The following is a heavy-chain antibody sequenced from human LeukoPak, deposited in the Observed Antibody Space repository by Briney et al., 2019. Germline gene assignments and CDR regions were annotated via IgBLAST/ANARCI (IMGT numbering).Heavy chain of an antibody. CDR1: GFTVSSNY. V-gene: IGHV3-53*04. Sequence: GSLRLSCAASGFTVSSNYMSWVRQAPGKGLEWVSVIYSGGSTYYADSVKGRFTISRHNSKNTLYLQMNSLRAEDTAVYYCARAAGPGSGSYYYYYGMDVWGQGTTVTVSS. D-gene: IGHD1-26*01. J-gene: IGHJ6*02. CDR2: IYSGGST. CDR3: ARAAGPGSGSYYYYYGMDV.